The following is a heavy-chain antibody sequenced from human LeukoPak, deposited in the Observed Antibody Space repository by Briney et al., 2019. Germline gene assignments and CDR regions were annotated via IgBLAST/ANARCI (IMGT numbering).Heavy chain of an antibody. CDR1: GFTFSSYS. V-gene: IGHV3-21*04. Sequence: PGGSLRLSCAASGFTFSSYSMNWVRQAPGKGLEWVSSISSSSSYIYYADSVKGRFTISRDNAKNSLYLQMNSLRAEGTAVYYCAKDGSGSYYSVPNWFDPWGQGTLVTVSS. J-gene: IGHJ5*02. CDR3: AKDGSGSYYSVPNWFDP. CDR2: ISSSSSYI. D-gene: IGHD3-10*01.